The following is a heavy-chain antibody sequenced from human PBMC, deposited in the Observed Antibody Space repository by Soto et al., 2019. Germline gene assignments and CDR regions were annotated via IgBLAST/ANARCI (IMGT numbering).Heavy chain of an antibody. D-gene: IGHD6-6*01. CDR1: GYTFTSYG. V-gene: IGHV1-18*01. Sequence: EASVKVSCKASGYTFTSYGISWVRQAPGQGLEWMGWISAYNGNTNYAQKLQGRVTMTTDTSTSTAYMELSRLRSDDTAVYYCAKSIAARPARRWGQGTLVTVYS. CDR3: AKSIAARPARR. J-gene: IGHJ4*02. CDR2: ISAYNGNT.